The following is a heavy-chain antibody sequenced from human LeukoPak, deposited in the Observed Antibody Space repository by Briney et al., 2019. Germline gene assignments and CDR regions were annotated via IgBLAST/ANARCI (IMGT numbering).Heavy chain of an antibody. J-gene: IGHJ6*03. CDR2: IYYSGST. CDR1: GGSISSYY. D-gene: IGHD1-26*01. V-gene: IGHV4-59*01. CDR3: ARKSGSYYRYYMDV. Sequence: SETLSLTCTVSGGSISSYYWSWIRQPPGKGLEWIGYIYYSGSTNYDPSLKSRVTISVDTSKNQFSLKLSSVTAADTAVYYCARKSGSYYRYYMDVWGKGTTVTVSS.